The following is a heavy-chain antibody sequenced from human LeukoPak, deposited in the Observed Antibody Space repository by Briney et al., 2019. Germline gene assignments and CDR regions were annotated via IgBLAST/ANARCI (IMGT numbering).Heavy chain of an antibody. CDR2: ISYDGSNK. CDR3: AKMSSSGWYGGENRIESYYYYYYMDV. J-gene: IGHJ6*03. CDR1: GFTFSSYG. D-gene: IGHD6-19*01. V-gene: IGHV3-30*18. Sequence: PGGSLRLSCAASGFTFSSYGMHWVRQAPGKGLEWVAVISYDGSNKYYADSVKGRFTISRDNSKNTLYLQMNSLRAEDTAVYYCAKMSSSGWYGGENRIESYYYYYYMDVWGKGTTVTVSS.